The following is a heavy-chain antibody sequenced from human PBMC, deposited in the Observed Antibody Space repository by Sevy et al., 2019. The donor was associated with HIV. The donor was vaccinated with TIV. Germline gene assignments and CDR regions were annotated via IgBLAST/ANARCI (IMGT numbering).Heavy chain of an antibody. Sequence: GGSLRLSCAVSGFTFRSYWMSWVRQAPGKGLEWVAHIKVDGSEKYHVDSVKGRFTISRDNAKNSLFLQMNSLRVEDTAVYYCARDCSSTSYLWGLDVWGQGTAVTVS. CDR3: ARDCSSTSYLWGLDV. D-gene: IGHD2-2*01. CDR1: GFTFRSYW. CDR2: IKVDGSEK. V-gene: IGHV3-7*03. J-gene: IGHJ6*02.